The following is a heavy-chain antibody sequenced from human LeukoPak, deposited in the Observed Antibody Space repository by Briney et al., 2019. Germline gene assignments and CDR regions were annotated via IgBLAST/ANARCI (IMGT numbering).Heavy chain of an antibody. V-gene: IGHV4-39*01. CDR1: GGSITSSDYY. Sequence: SETLSLTCSVSGGAVSGGSITSSDYYWGWIRQPPGEGQEWIGSINYSGNAYYSPSLKSRVSITVDTSKNEFSLKLISVTAADTALYFCARQSSSGDYFGGYCWGQGILVTVSS. CDR3: ARQSSSGDYFGGYC. J-gene: IGHJ4*02. CDR2: INYSGNA. D-gene: IGHD2/OR15-2a*01.